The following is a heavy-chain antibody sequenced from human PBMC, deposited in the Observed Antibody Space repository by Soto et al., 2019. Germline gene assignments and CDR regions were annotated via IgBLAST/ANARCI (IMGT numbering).Heavy chain of an antibody. Sequence: EVQLVASGGGLVQPGGSLILSCTASGFTVSDSWMTWVRQAPGKGLEWVARVKPDESEKKYAVSVKGRFSISRDNAKNAMYLHMASLRGEDTAVYYCVRGGSNYASWGQGTLVTVSS. D-gene: IGHD4-4*01. CDR2: VKPDESEK. V-gene: IGHV3-7*01. J-gene: IGHJ4*02. CDR3: VRGGSNYAS. CDR1: GFTVSDSW.